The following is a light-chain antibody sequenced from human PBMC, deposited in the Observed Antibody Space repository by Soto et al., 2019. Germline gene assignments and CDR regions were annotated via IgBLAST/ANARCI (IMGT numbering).Light chain of an antibody. J-gene: IGKJ1*01. CDR1: QSVSNNY. Sequence: SGVSQSPRTLSLSPGERATLSCRASQSVSNNYLAWYQQKPGQAPRLLIYGASYRATGIPDRFSGSGSGTDFTLTISRLEPEDFAVYYCQQYGSSGTFGQGTKVDVK. CDR2: GAS. V-gene: IGKV3-20*01. CDR3: QQYGSSGT.